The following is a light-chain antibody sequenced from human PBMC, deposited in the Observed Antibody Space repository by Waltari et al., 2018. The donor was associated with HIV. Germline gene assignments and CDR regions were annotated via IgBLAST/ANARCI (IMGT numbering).Light chain of an antibody. CDR1: QTIDTF. Sequence: DIQMTQSPASLSASVGHRVTNTCRASQTIDTFLNWYQQTPGKAPNLLIHGASSLQGGVPSRFSGSGSGTHFTLTISNLQPEDFAVYYCQQSYSSPLTFGGGTKVEVK. CDR2: GAS. J-gene: IGKJ4*01. CDR3: QQSYSSPLT. V-gene: IGKV1-39*01.